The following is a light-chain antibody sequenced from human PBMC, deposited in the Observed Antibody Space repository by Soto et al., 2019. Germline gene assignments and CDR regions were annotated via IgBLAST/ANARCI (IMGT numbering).Light chain of an antibody. V-gene: IGLV2-14*01. Sequence: QSVLTQPAAVSGSPGQSSTISGTGTNSDVGGYDYVSWYQQQPGTAPKLIIYEVTNRPSGISNRFSGSKSGNAASLTSSGLQAEDEGDYYCSSYRSSNNIVFGTGTKVTVL. CDR2: EVT. J-gene: IGLJ1*01. CDR1: NSDVGGYDY. CDR3: SSYRSSNNIV.